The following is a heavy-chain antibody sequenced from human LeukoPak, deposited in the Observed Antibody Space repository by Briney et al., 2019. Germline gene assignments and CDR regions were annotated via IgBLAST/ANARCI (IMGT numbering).Heavy chain of an antibody. CDR1: GYSFTNYW. Sequence: GESLQISCKGSGYSFTNYWIGWVRQMPGKGLEWMGIIYPSDSDTRYSPSFEGQVTISVDKSISTAYLQWTSLKASDTAMYYCAKISGWSRYNWFDPWGQGTLVTVSS. D-gene: IGHD6-19*01. J-gene: IGHJ5*02. CDR2: IYPSDSDT. V-gene: IGHV5-51*01. CDR3: AKISGWSRYNWFDP.